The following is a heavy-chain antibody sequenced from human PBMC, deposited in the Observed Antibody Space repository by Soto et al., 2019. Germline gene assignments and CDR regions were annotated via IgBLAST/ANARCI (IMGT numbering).Heavy chain of an antibody. CDR2: IYHSGNT. J-gene: IGHJ5*02. CDR3: ARHYSSSSTWFDP. D-gene: IGHD6-13*01. Sequence: SETLSLTCTVSGGSIISSSYYCCCIRQPPGKGLEWIGSIYHSGNTHYNPSLRSRVTISVYTSKNQFSLKLTSVTAADTAVYYCARHYSSSSTWFDPWGQGTLVTVSS. CDR1: GGSIISSSYY. V-gene: IGHV4-39*01.